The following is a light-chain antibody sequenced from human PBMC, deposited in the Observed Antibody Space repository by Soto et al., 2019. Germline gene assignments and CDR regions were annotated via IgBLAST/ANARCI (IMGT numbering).Light chain of an antibody. J-gene: IGKJ5*01. Sequence: EVVMTQSPATLSVSAGERATLSCGASQSVRSYLAWYQQKPGQAPRLLIHGASTRAPGIPPRFSGSGSGTDFALTISSLQSEDFAVYYCQQYNNWPPITFGQGTRLEIK. V-gene: IGKV3-15*01. CDR2: GAS. CDR3: QQYNNWPPIT. CDR1: QSVRSY.